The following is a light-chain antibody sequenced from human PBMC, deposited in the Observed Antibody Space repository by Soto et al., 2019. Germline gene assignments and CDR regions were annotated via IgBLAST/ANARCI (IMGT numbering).Light chain of an antibody. CDR1: QSVNSN. J-gene: IGKJ1*01. V-gene: IGKV3-15*01. CDR2: GAS. CDR3: QQYNNWPWT. Sequence: EIVMTQSPATLSVSPGERATLSCRASQSVNSNLAWYQQKPGQAPRLLIYGASTRATGIPARFSGSGSGTEFTLTISSLQSEDFAFYYCQQYNNWPWTFGQRTKVEIK.